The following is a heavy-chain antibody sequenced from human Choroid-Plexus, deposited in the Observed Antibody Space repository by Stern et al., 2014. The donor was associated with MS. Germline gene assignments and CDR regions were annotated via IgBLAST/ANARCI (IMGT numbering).Heavy chain of an antibody. CDR2: VSYDGSNK. Sequence: QVQLVQSGGGVVQPGRPLRLSCVASGFTFGSCAMHWVRQAPGKGLEWVAGVSYDGSNKYYADSVKSRFTISRDNSQNTLYMQMSSLRPEDTAVYYCAKDRQYLTYFFDHWGQGSLVTVSS. V-gene: IGHV3-30*18. CDR1: GFTFGSCA. J-gene: IGHJ5*02. CDR3: AKDRQYLTYFFDH. D-gene: IGHD2/OR15-2a*01.